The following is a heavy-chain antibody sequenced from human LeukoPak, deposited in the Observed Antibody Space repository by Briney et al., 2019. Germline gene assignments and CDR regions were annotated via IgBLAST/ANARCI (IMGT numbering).Heavy chain of an antibody. D-gene: IGHD4-17*01. CDR1: GDSVPSNSAA. Sequence: SQTLSLTCAISGDSVPSNSAAWNWIRQSPSRGLEWLGRTYYRSKWGTDYAVSVKSRITVSPDTSKNQFSLQLNSVTPEDTAVYYCARGRSHYYGMDVWGQGTTVTVSS. CDR2: TYYRSKWGT. CDR3: ARGRSHYYGMDV. V-gene: IGHV6-1*01. J-gene: IGHJ6*02.